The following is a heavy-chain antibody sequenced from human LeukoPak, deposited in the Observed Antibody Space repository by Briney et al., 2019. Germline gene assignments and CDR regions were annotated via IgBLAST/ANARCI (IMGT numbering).Heavy chain of an antibody. CDR2: INHSGST. D-gene: IGHD3-22*01. V-gene: IGHV4-34*01. J-gene: IGHJ4*02. Sequence: SETLSLTCAVYGGSFSGYYWSWIRQPPGKGLEWIGEINHSGSTNYNPSLKSRVTISVDTSENQFSLKLSSVTAADTAVYYCARGGVQGWLFRERAFDYWGQGTLVTVSS. CDR1: GGSFSGYY. CDR3: ARGGVQGWLFRERAFDY.